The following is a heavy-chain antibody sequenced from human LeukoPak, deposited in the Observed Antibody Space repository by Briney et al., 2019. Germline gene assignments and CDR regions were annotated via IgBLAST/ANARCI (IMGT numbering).Heavy chain of an antibody. V-gene: IGHV3-30*02. CDR1: GFVFGDYG. CDR3: AKLSGAYGDSRDY. D-gene: IGHD4-17*01. J-gene: IGHJ4*02. CDR2: VRNDGSDK. Sequence: GGSLRLSCAASGFVFGDYGMHWVRQAPGKGLEWVTMVRNDGSDKYYADSVKGRFTISRDNSKNTLYLQVNSLRPEDTAVYYCAKLSGAYGDSRDYWGQGTLVTVSS.